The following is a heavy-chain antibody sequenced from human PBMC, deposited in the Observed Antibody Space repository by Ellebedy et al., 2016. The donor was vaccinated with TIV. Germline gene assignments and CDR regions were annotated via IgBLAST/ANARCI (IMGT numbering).Heavy chain of an antibody. CDR2: ISYDGSNT. CDR1: GFTFSNYA. V-gene: IGHV3-30*18. D-gene: IGHD1-26*01. J-gene: IGHJ4*02. Sequence: GGSLRLSCAASGFTFSNYAVHWVRQAPGKGLEWVAVISYDGSNTYYADSVKGRFTISRDNSKNTLYLQMNSLRAEDTAVYYCAKPYSGYYYRGYFDYWGQGTLVTVSS. CDR3: AKPYSGYYYRGYFDY.